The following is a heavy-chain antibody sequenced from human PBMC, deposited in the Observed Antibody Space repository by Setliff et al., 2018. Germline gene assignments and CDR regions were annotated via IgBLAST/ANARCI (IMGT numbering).Heavy chain of an antibody. Sequence: GASVKVSCKASGYSFTNYYIHWVRQAPGQGLEWVGIINPSGGSTSYAQKFQGRATMTRDTSTSTVYMELSSLRSEDTAVYYCAKSGDYSNRGHFDCWGQGTLGTVSS. CDR2: INPSGGST. CDR3: AKSGDYSNRGHFDC. V-gene: IGHV1-46*03. J-gene: IGHJ4*02. CDR1: GYSFTNYY. D-gene: IGHD4-4*01.